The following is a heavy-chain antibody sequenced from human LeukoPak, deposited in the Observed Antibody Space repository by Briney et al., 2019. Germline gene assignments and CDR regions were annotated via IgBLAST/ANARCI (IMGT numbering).Heavy chain of an antibody. V-gene: IGHV3-23*01. CDR1: GFTFSSYA. J-gene: IGHJ4*02. CDR3: AKERQAWGVGADYFDY. Sequence: PGGSLRLSCAASGFTFSSYALSWVRQAPGKGLEWVSAISENGGTTFYADSVKGRFTITRDNSKNTLYLQMNSLRAEDSAVYYCAKERQAWGVGADYFDYWGQGTLVTVSS. D-gene: IGHD1-26*01. CDR2: ISENGGTT.